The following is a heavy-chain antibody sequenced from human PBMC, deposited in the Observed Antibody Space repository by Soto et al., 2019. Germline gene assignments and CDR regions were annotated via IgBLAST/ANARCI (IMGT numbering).Heavy chain of an antibody. CDR2: FDPEDGET. CDR1: GYTLTELS. V-gene: IGHV1-24*01. D-gene: IGHD3-9*01. J-gene: IGHJ4*02. CDR3: ATGPFAEAPVHFDWLLFPGLRFDY. Sequence: QVQLVQSGAEVKKPGASVKVSCKVSGYTLTELSMHWVRQAPGKGLEWMGGFDPEDGETIYAQKFQGRVTMTEDTSTDPAYMELSSLRSEDTAVYYCATGPFAEAPVHFDWLLFPGLRFDYWGQGTLVTVSS.